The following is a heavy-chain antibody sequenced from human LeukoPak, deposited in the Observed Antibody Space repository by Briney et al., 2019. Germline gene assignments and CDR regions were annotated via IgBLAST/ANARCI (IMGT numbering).Heavy chain of an antibody. J-gene: IGHJ5*02. D-gene: IGHD6-6*01. V-gene: IGHV4-4*09. CDR2: NYTGGSA. CDR3: ARHNLFGSSSLEGWFDP. Sequence: SETLSLTCTVSGGSISSYNWSCMRQPPGKGLEWIGYNYTGGSANNNPSLKSRVTISVETSKNQFSLKLSSVTAANTAVYYCARHNLFGSSSLEGWFDPWGQGTLVTVSS. CDR1: GGSISSYN.